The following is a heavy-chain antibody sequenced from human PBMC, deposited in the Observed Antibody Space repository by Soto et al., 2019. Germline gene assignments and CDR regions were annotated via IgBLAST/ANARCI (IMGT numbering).Heavy chain of an antibody. CDR2: FDPEGGET. V-gene: IGHV1-24*01. Sequence: ASVKVSCKVSGYTLTELSMHCVRQAPGKGLEWMGGFDPEGGETIYAQKFQGRVTMTEDTSTDTAYMELSSLRSEDTAVYYCATDIVVVTAVYAFDIWGQGTMVTVSS. CDR1: GYTLTELS. J-gene: IGHJ3*02. CDR3: ATDIVVVTAVYAFDI. D-gene: IGHD2-21*02.